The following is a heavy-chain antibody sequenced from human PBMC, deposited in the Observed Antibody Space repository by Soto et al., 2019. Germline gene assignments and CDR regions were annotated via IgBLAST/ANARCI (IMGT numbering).Heavy chain of an antibody. Sequence: QVHLVQSGAEVKKPGASVKVSCKASGYTFTSYYIHWVRQAPGQGLEWMGIINPSSGSTTYAQKFQGRITMTRDTSANTVYMELSSLRSDDTARYYCSRSYYYFWSGPGHFDYWGQGTLVTVSS. CDR2: INPSSGST. J-gene: IGHJ4*02. D-gene: IGHD3-3*01. V-gene: IGHV1-46*03. CDR3: SRSYYYFWSGPGHFDY. CDR1: GYTFTSYY.